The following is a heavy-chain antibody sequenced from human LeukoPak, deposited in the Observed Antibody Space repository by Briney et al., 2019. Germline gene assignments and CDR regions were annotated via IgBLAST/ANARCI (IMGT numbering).Heavy chain of an antibody. CDR1: GGSISSGSYY. CDR3: ARDRYKWELSD. Sequence: SETLSLTCTVSGGSISSGSYYWSWIRQPAGKGLEWIGRIYTSGSTNYNPSLKSRVTISVDTSKNQFSLKLSSVTVADTAVYYCARDRYKWELSDWGQGTLVTVSS. V-gene: IGHV4-61*02. CDR2: IYTSGST. J-gene: IGHJ4*02. D-gene: IGHD1-26*01.